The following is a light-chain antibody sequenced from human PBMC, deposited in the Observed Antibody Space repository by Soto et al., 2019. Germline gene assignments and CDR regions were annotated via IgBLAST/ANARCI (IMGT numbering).Light chain of an antibody. CDR1: QSVSSN. V-gene: IGKV3-11*01. CDR3: QQRSNWPPLT. Sequence: EVVLTQSPATRSFSPGQRATLSCRASQSVSSNLAWYQQKPGQAPRLLIYDESNRATGIPARLSGSGSGTDFTLTIRSLEPEDFAVYYCQQRSNWPPLTFGGGTKVELK. J-gene: IGKJ4*01. CDR2: DES.